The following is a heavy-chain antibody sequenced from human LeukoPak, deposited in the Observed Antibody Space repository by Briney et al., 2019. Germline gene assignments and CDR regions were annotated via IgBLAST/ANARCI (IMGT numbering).Heavy chain of an antibody. J-gene: IGHJ6*03. CDR1: GFTFSRYS. CDR3: VRAEVGTTLKYYYYYMDV. D-gene: IGHD1-26*01. Sequence: GGSLRLSCAASGFTFSRYSMTWVRQAPGKGLEWISFISSSRSTTYYADSVKGRCAISRDNGKNSMYLQMHSLRAEDTAVYYCVRAEVGTTLKYYYYYMDVWGKGTTVTVSS. V-gene: IGHV3-48*01. CDR2: ISSSRSTT.